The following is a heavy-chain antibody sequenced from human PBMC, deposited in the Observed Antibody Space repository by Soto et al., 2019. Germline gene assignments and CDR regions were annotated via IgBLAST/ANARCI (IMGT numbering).Heavy chain of an antibody. V-gene: IGHV4-61*01. Sequence: SETLFLTCTVSGGSVSSGSYYWSWIRQPPGKGLEWIGYIYYSGSTNYNPSLKSRVTISVDTSKNQFSLKLSSVTAADTAVYYCARGRRYSGSYYSELHYYYGMDVWGQGTRVTVSS. CDR1: GGSVSSGSYY. CDR2: IYYSGST. CDR3: ARGRRYSGSYYSELHYYYGMDV. D-gene: IGHD1-26*01. J-gene: IGHJ6*02.